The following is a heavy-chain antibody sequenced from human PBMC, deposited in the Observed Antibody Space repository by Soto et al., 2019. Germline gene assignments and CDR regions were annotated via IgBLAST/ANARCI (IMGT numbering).Heavy chain of an antibody. Sequence: ASVKVSCKASGYTFASCARRWVRQAPGQRLEWMGWINAGNGNTKYSQKFQGRVTITRDTSASTAYMELSSLRSKDTAVYYCARACSSTSCRTNYYYYYYMDVWGKGTTVTVSS. V-gene: IGHV1-3*01. CDR2: INAGNGNT. CDR1: GYTFASCA. CDR3: ARACSSTSCRTNYYYYYYMDV. J-gene: IGHJ6*03. D-gene: IGHD2-2*01.